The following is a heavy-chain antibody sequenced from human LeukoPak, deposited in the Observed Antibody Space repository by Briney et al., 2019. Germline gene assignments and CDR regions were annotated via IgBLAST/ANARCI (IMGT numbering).Heavy chain of an antibody. Sequence: PSETLSLTCTVSGGSISSTSYYWGWIRQPPGKGLEWIGSIYYSGSTYFNLSLKSRVTISVDTSRKQFSPKLSSVTAADTAVYYCVRGSVAGTRVDYWGQGTLVTVSS. D-gene: IGHD6-19*01. CDR2: IYYSGST. J-gene: IGHJ4*02. V-gene: IGHV4-39*01. CDR1: GGSISSTSYY. CDR3: VRGSVAGTRVDY.